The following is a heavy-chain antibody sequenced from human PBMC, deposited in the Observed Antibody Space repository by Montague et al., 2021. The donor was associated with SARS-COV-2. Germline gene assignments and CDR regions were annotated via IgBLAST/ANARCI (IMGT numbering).Heavy chain of an antibody. Sequence: SLRLSCATSGLTFADHALGWVRQAPGKGLEWVSLISDTGANTHYADSVKGRFTISRDNSKNTVLLQMNSLRAKDTAVYYCAKCTHYYASGTYYNTYYFDHWGQGTLVTVSS. CDR2: ISDTGANT. CDR3: AKCTHYYASGTYYNTYYFDH. CDR1: GLTFADHA. J-gene: IGHJ4*02. V-gene: IGHV3-23*01. D-gene: IGHD3-10*01.